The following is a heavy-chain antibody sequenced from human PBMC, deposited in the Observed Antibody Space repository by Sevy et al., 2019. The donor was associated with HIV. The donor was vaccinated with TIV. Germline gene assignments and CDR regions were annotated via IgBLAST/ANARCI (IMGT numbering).Heavy chain of an antibody. V-gene: IGHV3-30*14. CDR2: ISDDGSRK. J-gene: IGHJ4*02. CDR1: GFTFSSYT. D-gene: IGHD1-26*01. CDR3: ARDLALSGSYSWLAY. Sequence: GGSLRLSCAASGFTFSSYTMHWVRQAPGKGLEWVAFISDDGSRKYYADSVKGRFTISRDNSKNTLYLQMNNLRAEDTAVFYCARDLALSGSYSWLAYWGQGPLVTVSS.